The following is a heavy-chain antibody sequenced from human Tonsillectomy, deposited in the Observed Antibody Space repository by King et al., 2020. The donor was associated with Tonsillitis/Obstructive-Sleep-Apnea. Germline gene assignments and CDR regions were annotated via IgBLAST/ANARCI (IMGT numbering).Heavy chain of an antibody. CDR2: IRPGDSDI. Sequence: VQLVESGAEVKKSGEFLKISCKAAGYSFTSYWIGWGRQMPGKGLEGGCFIRPGDSDIRYWPSFQSQVTISADKSINNAYLQWSSLKASDTAMYYCTRGDIVVIPGASYNWFDAWGQGTPVTVSS. J-gene: IGHJ5*02. V-gene: IGHV5-51*01. CDR1: GYSFTSYW. CDR3: TRGDIVVIPGASYNWFDA. D-gene: IGHD2-2*01.